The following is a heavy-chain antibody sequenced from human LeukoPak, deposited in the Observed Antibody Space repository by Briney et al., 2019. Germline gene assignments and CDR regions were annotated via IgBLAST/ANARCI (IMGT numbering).Heavy chain of an antibody. Sequence: PSETLSLTCTVSGYSISSGYYWGWIRQPPGKGLEWIGSIYHSGSTYYNPSLKSRVTISVDTSKNQFSLKLSSVTAADTAVYYCARPRYSYGYPEFDYWGQGTLVTVSS. V-gene: IGHV4-38-2*02. J-gene: IGHJ4*02. CDR2: IYHSGST. D-gene: IGHD5-18*01. CDR3: ARPRYSYGYPEFDY. CDR1: GYSISSGYY.